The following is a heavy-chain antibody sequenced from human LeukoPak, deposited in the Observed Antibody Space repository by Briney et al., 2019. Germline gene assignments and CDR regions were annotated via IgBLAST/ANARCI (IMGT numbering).Heavy chain of an antibody. Sequence: QSGGSLRLSCAASGFTFSSYGVHWVRQAPGKGLEWVAFVRYDGNNKYYADSVKGRFTISRDNSKNTLYLQMNSLRAEDTAVYYCAKDPSTYYYDSTGYVFDFWGQGTLVTVSS. V-gene: IGHV3-30*02. J-gene: IGHJ4*02. CDR3: AKDPSTYYYDSTGYVFDF. CDR1: GFTFSSYG. D-gene: IGHD3-22*01. CDR2: VRYDGNNK.